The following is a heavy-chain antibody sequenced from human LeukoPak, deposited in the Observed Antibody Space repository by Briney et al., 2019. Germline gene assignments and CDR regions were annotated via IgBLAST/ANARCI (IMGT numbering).Heavy chain of an antibody. V-gene: IGHV4-31*03. CDR2: IYYSGIT. D-gene: IGHD4-23*01. CDR3: ARAADGSNWMGWYFDL. J-gene: IGHJ2*01. CDR1: GDSISRGGYY. Sequence: SETLSLTCTVSGDSISRGGYYWSWIRQHPGKGLEWIGYIYYSGITYYNASLKGRVTLSVDTSKNQFSLKLNSVTAADTAVYYCARAADGSNWMGWYFDLWGHGTLATVSS.